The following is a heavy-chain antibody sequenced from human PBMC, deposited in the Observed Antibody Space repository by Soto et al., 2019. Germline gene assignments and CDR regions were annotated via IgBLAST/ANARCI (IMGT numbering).Heavy chain of an antibody. CDR2: ISAYNGNT. D-gene: IGHD2-2*01. CDR1: GYTFTSYG. J-gene: IGHJ5*02. CDR3: ARLPLVVVPAAILVLFDP. Sequence: QVQLVQSGAEVKKPGASVKVSCKASGYTFTSYGISWVRQAPGQGLEWMGWISAYNGNTNYAQKLQGRVTMTTDTCTSSAYMALRSLRADDTAVYYCARLPLVVVPAAILVLFDPWGHGTLVTVSS. V-gene: IGHV1-18*04.